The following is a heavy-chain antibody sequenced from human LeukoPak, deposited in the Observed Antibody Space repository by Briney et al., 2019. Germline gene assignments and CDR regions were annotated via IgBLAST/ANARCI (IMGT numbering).Heavy chain of an antibody. J-gene: IGHJ3*02. CDR3: AKGGVTSVYHAFDI. D-gene: IGHD1-14*01. CDR1: GFTFTSYA. CDR2: ISGDASGT. V-gene: IGHV3-23*01. Sequence: GGSLRLSCAASGFTFTSYAMSWVRQAPGKGVDWVSAISGDASGTYYTDSVKGRFTISRDNSKNTLFLQMNSLRAEDTAVYYCAKGGVTSVYHAFDIWGRGTMVTVSS.